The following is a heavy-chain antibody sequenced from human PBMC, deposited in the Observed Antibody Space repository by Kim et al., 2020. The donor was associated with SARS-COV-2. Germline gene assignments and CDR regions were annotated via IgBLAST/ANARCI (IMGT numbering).Heavy chain of an antibody. Sequence: SETLSLTCTVSGGSISSYYWSWIRQPPGKGLEWIGYIYYSGSTNYNPSLKSRVTISVDTSKNQFSLKLSSVTAADTAVYYCAREGVSSGWYPPFDYWGQGTLVTVSS. D-gene: IGHD6-19*01. CDR3: AREGVSSGWYPPFDY. CDR1: GGSISSYY. J-gene: IGHJ4*02. V-gene: IGHV4-59*13. CDR2: IYYSGST.